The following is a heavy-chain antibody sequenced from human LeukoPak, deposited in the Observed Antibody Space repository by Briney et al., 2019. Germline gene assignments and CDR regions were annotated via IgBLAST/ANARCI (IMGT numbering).Heavy chain of an antibody. CDR1: GFTFSSYG. J-gene: IGHJ4*02. D-gene: IGHD5-18*01. CDR3: ASGLYSYGSYYFDY. CDR2: ISYDGSNK. Sequence: PGRSLRLSCAASGFTFSSYGMHRVRQAPGKGLEWVAVISYDGSNKYYADSVKGRFTISRDNSKNTLYLQMNSLRAEDTAVYYCASGLYSYGSYYFDYWGQGTLVTVSS. V-gene: IGHV3-30*03.